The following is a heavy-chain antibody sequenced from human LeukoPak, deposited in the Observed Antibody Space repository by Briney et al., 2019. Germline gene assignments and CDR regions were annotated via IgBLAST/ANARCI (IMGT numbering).Heavy chain of an antibody. D-gene: IGHD6-19*01. J-gene: IGHJ5*02. CDR1: GYTFTSYG. CDR2: ISAYNGNT. CDR3: ARGARQWLSNWFDP. V-gene: IGHV1-18*01. Sequence: APVKVSYKASGYTFTSYGISWVRQAPGQGLEWMGWISAYNGNTNYAQKLQGRVTMTTDTSTSTAYMELRSLRSDDTAVYYCARGARQWLSNWFDPWGQGTLVTVSS.